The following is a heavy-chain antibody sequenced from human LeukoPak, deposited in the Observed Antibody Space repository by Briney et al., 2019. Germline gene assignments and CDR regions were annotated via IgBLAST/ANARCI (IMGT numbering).Heavy chain of an antibody. V-gene: IGHV1-69*04. J-gene: IGHJ6*02. CDR3: ARVDVVVPAAMVHYYYGMDV. D-gene: IGHD2-2*01. CDR2: IIAILGIA. Sequence: SVKVSCKASRGTFSSYAISWVRQAPGQGLEWMGRIIAILGIANYAQKFQGRVTITADKSTSTAYMELSSLRSEDTAVYYCARVDVVVPAAMVHYYYGMDVWGQGTTVTVSS. CDR1: RGTFSSYA.